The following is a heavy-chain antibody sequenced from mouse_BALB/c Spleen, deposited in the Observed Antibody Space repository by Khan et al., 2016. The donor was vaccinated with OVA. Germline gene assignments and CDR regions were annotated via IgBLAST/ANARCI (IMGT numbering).Heavy chain of an antibody. V-gene: IGHV5-6-5*01. CDR2: ISSGSSP. Sequence: EVQLVESGGGLVKPGGSLKLSCAASGFTFSNYAMSWVRQTPVKRLEWVASISSGSSPYYPDSVKGRFTISRDNARNSPNQQMSSRRSEDTAMYYCARDYWFAYWGQGTLVTVAA. CDR3: ARDYWFAY. J-gene: IGHJ3*01. CDR1: GFTFSNYA.